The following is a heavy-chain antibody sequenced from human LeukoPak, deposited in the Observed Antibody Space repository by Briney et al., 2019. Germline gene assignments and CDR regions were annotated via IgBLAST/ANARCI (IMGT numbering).Heavy chain of an antibody. CDR1: GYTFTGYY. V-gene: IGHV1-2*02. CDR3: ARDVGSSWYPLDDGNNWFDP. CDR2: INPNSGGT. D-gene: IGHD6-13*01. J-gene: IGHJ5*02. Sequence: ASVKVSCKASGYTFTGYYMHWVRQAPGQGLEWMGWINPNSGGTNYAQKFQGRVTMTRDTSISTAYMELSRLRSDDTAVYYCARDVGSSWYPLDDGNNWFDPWGQGTLVTVSS.